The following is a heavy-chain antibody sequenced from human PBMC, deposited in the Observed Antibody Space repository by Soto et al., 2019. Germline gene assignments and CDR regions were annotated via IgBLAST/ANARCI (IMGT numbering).Heavy chain of an antibody. V-gene: IGHV3-30*03. CDR3: ATGPLYYYYDMDV. CDR2: TSYDGSKK. Sequence: PGGSLRLSCAASGFTFSSYGMHWVRQAPGKGLEWVAVTSYDGSKKDYADSVKGRFIISRDNSKNTLYLQMNSLRAEDTAVYYCATGPLYYYYDMDVWGKGTPVTVSS. CDR1: GFTFSSYG. J-gene: IGHJ6*03.